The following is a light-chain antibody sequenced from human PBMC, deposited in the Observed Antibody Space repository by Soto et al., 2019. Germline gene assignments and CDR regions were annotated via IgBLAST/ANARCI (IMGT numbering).Light chain of an antibody. CDR1: QGISSY. CDR3: QQLNSYPPYT. V-gene: IGKV1-9*01. CDR2: AAS. J-gene: IGKJ2*01. Sequence: IQLTQSPSSLSASVGDRVTITCRASQGISSYLAWYQQKPGKAPKLLIYAASTLQSGVPSRFSCSGSGTDFTLTISSLKHEDFATYYCQQLNSYPPYTFGQGTKLEIK.